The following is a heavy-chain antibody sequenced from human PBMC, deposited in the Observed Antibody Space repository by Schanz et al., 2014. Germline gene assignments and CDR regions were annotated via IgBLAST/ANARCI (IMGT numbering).Heavy chain of an antibody. D-gene: IGHD3-3*01. V-gene: IGHV1-2*02. CDR2: INPDRGGT. J-gene: IGHJ6*02. CDR1: GYTLTAYS. CDR3: ASDFWSGYSHYYYGLDV. Sequence: QVQLVQSGAEVKKPGASVKVSCKASGYTLTAYSMHWVRQAPGQGLEWMGWINPDRGGTNYAQKFQGRATMTRDMFINTAYLELSRLRSDDSAVYYCASDFWSGYSHYYYGLDVWGQGTTVTVSS.